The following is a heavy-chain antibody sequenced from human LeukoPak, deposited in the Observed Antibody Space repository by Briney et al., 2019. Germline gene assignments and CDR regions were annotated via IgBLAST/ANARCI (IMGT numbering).Heavy chain of an antibody. CDR1: GGSISSSSYY. V-gene: IGHV4-39*01. Sequence: PSETLSLTCTVSGGSISSSSYYWGWIRQPPGKGLEWIGSIYYSGSTYYNPSLKSRVTISVDTSKNQFSLKLSSVTAADTAVYYCARQSSGLYGDYVGIGLNWFDPWGQGTLVTVSS. CDR2: IYYSGST. D-gene: IGHD4-17*01. J-gene: IGHJ5*02. CDR3: ARQSSGLYGDYVGIGLNWFDP.